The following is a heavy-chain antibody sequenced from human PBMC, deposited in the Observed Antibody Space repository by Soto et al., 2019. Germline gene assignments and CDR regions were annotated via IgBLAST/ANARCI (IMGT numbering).Heavy chain of an antibody. CDR3: ATDVRGRVLYLDS. Sequence: PGGSLRLPCPASGLSFRAYPLTWVRQAPGKGLEWVSVLSKNGDETYYPAPVRGGSTFSRASSNNLLHLRMTSLGAEATAEYSGATDVRGRVLYLDSWGQGTLVTVSS. CDR2: LSKNGDET. CDR1: GLSFRAYP. V-gene: IGHV3-23*01. J-gene: IGHJ4*02.